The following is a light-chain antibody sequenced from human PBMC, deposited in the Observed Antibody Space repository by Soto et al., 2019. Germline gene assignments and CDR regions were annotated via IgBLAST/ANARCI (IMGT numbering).Light chain of an antibody. CDR3: QKYGRSPTRT. J-gene: IGKJ1*01. CDR1: QSVSSSY. V-gene: IGKV3-20*01. Sequence: EIVLTQSPGTLSLSPGERATLSCRASQSVSSSYLAWYQQKPGQAPRLLIYAASTRATGIPDRFSGSGSGTDFTRTISRLEAEDCAVYYWQKYGRSPTRTFRQGTKVDI. CDR2: AAS.